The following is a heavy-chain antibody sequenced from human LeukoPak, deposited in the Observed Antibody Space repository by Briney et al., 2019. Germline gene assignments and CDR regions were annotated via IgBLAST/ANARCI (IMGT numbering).Heavy chain of an antibody. CDR2: IYRSGST. V-gene: IGHV4-4*09. CDR3: ARLYDSGGTFDY. CDR1: GGSINKYY. Sequence: SETLSLTCTVSGGSINKYYWSWIRQPPGKGLEWIGYIYRSGSTYYNPSLKSRVTISVDRSKSQFSLKLSSVTAADTAVYYCARLYDSGGTFDYWGQGTLVTVSS. J-gene: IGHJ4*02. D-gene: IGHD3-22*01.